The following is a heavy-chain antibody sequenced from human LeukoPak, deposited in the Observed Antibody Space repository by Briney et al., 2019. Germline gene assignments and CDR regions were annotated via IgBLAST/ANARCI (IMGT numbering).Heavy chain of an antibody. CDR2: IIPILGIA. Sequence: GASVKVSCKASGGTFSSYTISWVRQAPGQGLEWMGRIIPILGIANYAQKFQGGVTITADKSTSTAYMELSSLRSEDTAVYYCARDRDGSSWSRYGMDVWGQGTTVTVSS. CDR3: ARDRDGSSWSRYGMDV. J-gene: IGHJ6*02. D-gene: IGHD6-13*01. CDR1: GGTFSSYT. V-gene: IGHV1-69*04.